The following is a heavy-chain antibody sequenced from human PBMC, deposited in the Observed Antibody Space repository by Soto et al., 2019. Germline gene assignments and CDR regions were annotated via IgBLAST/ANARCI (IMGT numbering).Heavy chain of an antibody. D-gene: IGHD5-12*01. CDR2: IYYSGST. CDR1: GGSISSYY. CDR3: ARSPATILFFDP. J-gene: IGHJ5*02. Sequence: SLTCTVSGGSISSYYWSWIRQPPGKGLEWIGYIYYSGSTNYNPSLKSRVTISVDTSKNQFSLKLSSVTAADTAVYYCARSPATILFFDPWGQGTLVTVSS. V-gene: IGHV4-59*01.